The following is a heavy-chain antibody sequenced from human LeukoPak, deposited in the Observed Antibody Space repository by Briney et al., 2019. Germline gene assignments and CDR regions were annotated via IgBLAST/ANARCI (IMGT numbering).Heavy chain of an antibody. J-gene: IGHJ4*02. Sequence: PGGSLRLSCAASGFTFSSYAMSWVRQAPGKGLKWVSAISGSGGSTYYADSVKGRFTISRDNSKNTLYLQMNSLRAEDTAVYYCAKGRGHVLRYFDWLLDYWGQGTLVTVSS. D-gene: IGHD3-9*01. CDR2: ISGSGGST. V-gene: IGHV3-23*01. CDR3: AKGRGHVLRYFDWLLDY. CDR1: GFTFSSYA.